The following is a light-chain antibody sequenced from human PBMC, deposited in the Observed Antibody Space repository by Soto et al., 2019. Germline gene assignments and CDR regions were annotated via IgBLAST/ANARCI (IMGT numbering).Light chain of an antibody. V-gene: IGLV1-40*01. CDR3: HSYDSSLSVV. CDR1: SSNIGAGYD. CDR2: GNS. Sequence: QSVLTQPPSVSGAPGQRVTISCTRSSSNIGAGYDVHWYQQLPGTAPKLLIYGNSNRPSGVPDRFSGSKSGTSASLAITGLQAEDEADYYCHSYDSSLSVVFGGGTKVTVL. J-gene: IGLJ2*01.